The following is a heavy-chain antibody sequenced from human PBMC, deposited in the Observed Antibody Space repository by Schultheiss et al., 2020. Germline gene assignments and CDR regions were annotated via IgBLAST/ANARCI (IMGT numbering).Heavy chain of an antibody. V-gene: IGHV4-59*10. CDR1: GGSFSGYY. D-gene: IGHD6-13*01. Sequence: SQTLSLTCAVYGGSFSGYYWSWIRQPPGKGLEWIGRIYTSGSTNYNTSLKSRVTMSVDTSKNEFSLKLSSVTAADTAVYYCARTSWCSSDHSKLPNYGMDVWGQGTTVTVSS. CDR2: IYTSGST. CDR3: ARTSWCSSDHSKLPNYGMDV. J-gene: IGHJ6*02.